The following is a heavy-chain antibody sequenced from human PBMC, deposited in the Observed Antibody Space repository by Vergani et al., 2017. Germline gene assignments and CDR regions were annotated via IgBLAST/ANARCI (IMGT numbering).Heavy chain of an antibody. CDR3: ARGVDDFWSGYYLRVGNWFDP. J-gene: IGHJ5*02. CDR2: IYYSGST. V-gene: IGHV4-59*11. Sequence: QVQLQESGPGLVKPSETLSLTCTVSGGSISSHYWSWIRQPPGKGLEWIGYIYYSGSTNYNPSLKSRVTISVDTSKNQFSLKLSSVTAADTAVYYCARGVDDFWSGYYLRVGNWFDPWGQGTLVTVSS. D-gene: IGHD3-3*01. CDR1: GGSISSHY.